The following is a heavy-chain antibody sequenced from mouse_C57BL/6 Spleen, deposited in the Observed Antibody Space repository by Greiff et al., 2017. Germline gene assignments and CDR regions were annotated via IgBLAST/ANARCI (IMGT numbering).Heavy chain of an antibody. CDR3: ARDFEDLAYGSSYETWFAY. D-gene: IGHD1-1*01. V-gene: IGHV1-80*01. CDR1: GYAFSSYW. CDR2: IYPGDGDT. J-gene: IGHJ3*01. Sequence: QVQLQQSGAELVKPGASVKISCKASGYAFSSYWMNWVKQRPGKGLEWIGQIYPGDGDTNYNGKFKGKATLTADKSSSTAYMQLSSLTSEDSAVYFCARDFEDLAYGSSYETWFAYWGQGTLVTVSA.